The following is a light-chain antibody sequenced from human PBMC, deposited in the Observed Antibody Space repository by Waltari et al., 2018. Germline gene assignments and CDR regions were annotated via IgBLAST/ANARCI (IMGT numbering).Light chain of an antibody. CDR3: QQYDNLPLT. V-gene: IGKV1-33*01. J-gene: IGKJ1*01. CDR2: YAS. Sequence: DIQMTQSPSALPASIGDRDTLNCQASQDPSNYLNWYQQKPGKAPKLLIYYASNLETGVPSRFSGSGSGTDFTFTISSLQPEDIATYYCQQYDNLPLTFGQGTKVEIK. CDR1: QDPSNY.